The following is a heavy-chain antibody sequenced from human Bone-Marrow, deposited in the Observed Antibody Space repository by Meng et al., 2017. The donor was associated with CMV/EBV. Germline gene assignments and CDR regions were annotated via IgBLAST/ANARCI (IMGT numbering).Heavy chain of an antibody. CDR1: GFSISNYD. CDR2: IKQDGSEK. J-gene: IGHJ6*02. CDR3: ARARVYRDTIFGVVIIGETYYYGMDV. Sequence: GGSLRLSCAASGFSISNYDMHWVRQAPGKGLEWVANIKQDGSEKYYVDSVKGRFTISRDNAKNSLYLQMNSLRAEDTAVYYCARARVYRDTIFGVVIIGETYYYGMDVWGQGTTVTFSS. V-gene: IGHV3-7*01. D-gene: IGHD3-3*01.